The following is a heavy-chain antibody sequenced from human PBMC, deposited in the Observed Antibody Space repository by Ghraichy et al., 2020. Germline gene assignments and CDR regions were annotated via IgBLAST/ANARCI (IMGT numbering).Heavy chain of an antibody. Sequence: GGSLRLSCAASGFTFSSYSMNWVRQAPGKGLEWVSYISSSSSTIYYADSVKGRFTISRDNAKNSLYLQMNSLRDEDTAVYYCARDYYDSSGYYYPAAFDIWGQGTMVPVSS. CDR1: GFTFSSYS. J-gene: IGHJ3*02. V-gene: IGHV3-48*02. D-gene: IGHD3-22*01. CDR2: ISSSSSTI. CDR3: ARDYYDSSGYYYPAAFDI.